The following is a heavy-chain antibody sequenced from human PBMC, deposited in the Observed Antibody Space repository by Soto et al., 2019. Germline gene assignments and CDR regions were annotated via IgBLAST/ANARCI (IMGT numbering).Heavy chain of an antibody. CDR2: IYPGDSDT. D-gene: IGHD3-16*01. CDR3: ASLPLGLGDYDAFDI. Sequence: GESLKISCKGSGYSFTSYWIGWVRQMPGKGLEWMGIIYPGDSDTRYSPSFQGQVTISADKSISTAYLQWSSLKASDTAMYYCASLPLGLGDYDAFDIWGQGTMVTVSS. CDR1: GYSFTSYW. V-gene: IGHV5-51*01. J-gene: IGHJ3*02.